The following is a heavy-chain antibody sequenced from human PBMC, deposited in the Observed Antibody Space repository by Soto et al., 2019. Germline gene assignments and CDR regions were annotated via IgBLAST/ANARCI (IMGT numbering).Heavy chain of an antibody. CDR1: GGSISSYY. D-gene: IGHD6-19*01. Sequence: SETLSLTCTVSGGSISSYYWSWIRQPPGKGREWIASIYHGVTTFYNPALTSRVTVSVDKSNNQFSLKFRSVTAAETSVCYCAKAHGTVVAGSTFDYWGHGTLVTVPS. J-gene: IGHJ4*01. CDR3: AKAHGTVVAGSTFDY. V-gene: IGHV4-59*04. CDR2: IYHGVTT.